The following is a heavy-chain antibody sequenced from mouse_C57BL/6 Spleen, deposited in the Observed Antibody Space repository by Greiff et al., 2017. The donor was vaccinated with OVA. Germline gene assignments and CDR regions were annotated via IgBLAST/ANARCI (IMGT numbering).Heavy chain of an antibody. V-gene: IGHV1-55*01. J-gene: IGHJ2*01. CDR2: IYPVSGST. CDR1: GFTFPPSC. Sequence: QVQLQQPGAALVRPGASVKLSCTASGFTFPPSCLPWVKRRPGQGLEWLGDIYPVSGSTTYSAKFQSKATLTVDTSSSTAYMQLSSLTSEDSAVYYCARAAHAPQFDYWGQGTTLTVSS. CDR3: ARAAHAPQFDY. D-gene: IGHD3-2*02.